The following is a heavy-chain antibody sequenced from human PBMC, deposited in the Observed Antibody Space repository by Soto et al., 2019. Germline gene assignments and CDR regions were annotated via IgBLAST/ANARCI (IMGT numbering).Heavy chain of an antibody. CDR3: AIVWGSANAYYYYSMDV. CDR2: IIPIFGTA. D-gene: IGHD2-8*01. V-gene: IGHV1-69*06. J-gene: IGHJ6*02. CDR1: GGTFSSYA. Sequence: QVQLVQSGAEVKKPGSSVKVSCKASGGTFSSYAISWVRQAPGPGLEWMGGIIPIFGTAHYAQKFQGRVTITADKSTSTACLALRSLGSEDRDVYYCAIVWGSANAYYYYSMDVCGQGTTGTVSS.